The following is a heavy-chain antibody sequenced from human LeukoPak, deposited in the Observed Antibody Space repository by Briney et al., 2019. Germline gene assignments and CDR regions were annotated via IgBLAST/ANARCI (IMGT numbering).Heavy chain of an antibody. J-gene: IGHJ3*02. CDR1: GGSFSGYY. CDR2: INHSGST. Sequence: SETLSLTCAVYGGSFSGYYWSWIRQPPGKGLEWIGEINHSGSTNYNPSLKSRVTISVDTSKNQFSLKLSSMTAADTAVYYFAKSNGYGLIDIWGQGTMVTVSS. D-gene: IGHD3-22*01. CDR3: AKSNGYGLIDI. V-gene: IGHV4-34*01.